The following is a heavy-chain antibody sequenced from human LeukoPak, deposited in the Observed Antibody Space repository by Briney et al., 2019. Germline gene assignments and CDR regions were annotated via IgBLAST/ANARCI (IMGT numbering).Heavy chain of an antibody. CDR1: GGTFSSYA. CDR3: ARGYYDSSGYYLFDY. J-gene: IGHJ4*02. D-gene: IGHD3-22*01. Sequence: ASVKVSCKASGGTFSSYAISWVRQAPGQGREWMGGIIPIFGTANYAQKFQGRVTITADESTSTAYMELSSLRSEDTAVYYCARGYYDSSGYYLFDYWGQGTLVTVSS. CDR2: IIPIFGTA. V-gene: IGHV1-69*13.